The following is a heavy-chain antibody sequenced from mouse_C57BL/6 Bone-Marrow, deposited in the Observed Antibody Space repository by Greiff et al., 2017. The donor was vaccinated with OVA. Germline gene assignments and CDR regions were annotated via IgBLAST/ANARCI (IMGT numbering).Heavy chain of an antibody. CDR2: INPNNGGT. Sequence: EVQLQQSGPELVKPGASVKISCKASGYTFTDYYMNWVKQSHGKSLEWIGDINPNNGGTSYNQKFKGKATLTVDKSSSKAYMELRSLTSEDSAVYYCARDSRIYYYGSSYDAWFAYWGQGTLVTVSA. V-gene: IGHV1-26*01. D-gene: IGHD1-1*01. CDR3: ARDSRIYYYGSSYDAWFAY. J-gene: IGHJ3*01. CDR1: GYTFTDYY.